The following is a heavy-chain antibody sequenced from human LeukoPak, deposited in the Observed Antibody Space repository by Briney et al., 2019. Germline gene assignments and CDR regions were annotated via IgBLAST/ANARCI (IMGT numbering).Heavy chain of an antibody. V-gene: IGHV3-15*01. CDR3: TTTYCSGGSCYDY. Sequence: RGSLKLSCAASGFTFSNAWMSWVRQAPGKGLEWVGRIKSKTDGGTTDYAAPVKGRFTISRDDSKNTLYLQMNSLKTEDTAVYYCTTTYCSGGSCYDYWGQGTLVTVSS. CDR1: GFTFSNAW. D-gene: IGHD2-15*01. CDR2: IKSKTDGGTT. J-gene: IGHJ4*02.